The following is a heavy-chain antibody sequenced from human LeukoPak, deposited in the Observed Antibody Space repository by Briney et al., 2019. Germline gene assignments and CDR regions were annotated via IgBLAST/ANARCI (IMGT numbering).Heavy chain of an antibody. CDR2: IIPILGIA. CDR3: ASAFDLYYYYGMDV. CDR1: GGTFSSYA. D-gene: IGHD3-9*01. J-gene: IGHJ6*02. V-gene: IGHV1-69*04. Sequence: SVKVSCKASGGTFSSYAISWVRQAPGQGLEWMGGIIPILGIANYAQKFQGRVTITADKSTSTAYMELSSLRSEDTAVYYCASAFDLYYYYGMDVWGQGTTVTVSS.